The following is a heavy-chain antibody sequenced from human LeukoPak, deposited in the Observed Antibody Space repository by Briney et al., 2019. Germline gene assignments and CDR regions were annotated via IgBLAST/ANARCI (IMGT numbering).Heavy chain of an antibody. CDR3: AKDLGLRSGPDAFDI. CDR1: GFTFSSYA. D-gene: IGHD1-26*01. V-gene: IGHV3-23*01. Sequence: GESLRLSCAASGFTFSSYAMSWVRQAPGKGLEWVSAISGSGGSTYYADSVKGRFTISRDNSKNTLYLQMNSLRAEDTAVYYCAKDLGLRSGPDAFDIWGQGTMVTVSS. J-gene: IGHJ3*02. CDR2: ISGSGGST.